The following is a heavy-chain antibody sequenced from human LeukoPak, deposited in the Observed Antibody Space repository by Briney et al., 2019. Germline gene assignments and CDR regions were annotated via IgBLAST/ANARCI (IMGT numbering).Heavy chain of an antibody. CDR1: GGSFSGYY. D-gene: IGHD3-10*01. Sequence: SETLSLTCAVYGGSFSGYYWSWIRQPPGKGLEWIGEINHSGSTNYNPSLKSRVTISVDTSKNQFSLKLSSVTAADTAVYYCARRSITMVRGVISYYYYYYMDVWGKGTTVTISS. V-gene: IGHV4-34*01. CDR3: ARRSITMVRGVISYYYYYYMDV. J-gene: IGHJ6*03. CDR2: INHSGST.